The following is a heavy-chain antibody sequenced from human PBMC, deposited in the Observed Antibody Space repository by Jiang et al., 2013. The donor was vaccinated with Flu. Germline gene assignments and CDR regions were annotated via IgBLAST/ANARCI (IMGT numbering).Heavy chain of an antibody. J-gene: IGHJ4*02. Sequence: LLKPSETLSLTCAVYGGSFSGYYWSWIRQPPGKGLEWIGEINHSGSTNYNPSLKSRVTISVDTSKNQFSLKLSSVTAADTAVYYCARGRGGGYGDYRYFDYWGQGTLVTVSS. CDR3: ARGRGGGYGDYRYFDY. CDR1: GGSFSGYY. D-gene: IGHD4-17*01. CDR2: INHSGST. V-gene: IGHV4-34*01.